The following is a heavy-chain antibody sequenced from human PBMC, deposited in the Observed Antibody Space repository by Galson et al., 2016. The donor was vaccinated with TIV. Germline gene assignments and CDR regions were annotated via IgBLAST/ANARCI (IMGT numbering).Heavy chain of an antibody. D-gene: IGHD4-17*01. CDR1: GYTFTSYD. CDR2: MNPNSGNT. J-gene: IGHJ4*02. V-gene: IGHV1-8*02. Sequence: SVKVSCKASGYTFTSYDINWVRRATGQGLEWMGWMNPNSGNTGYAQKFRGRVTMTRNTSVRTAYMELSSLRSEGTAVYYCARSGDYGDYWGQGTLVTVSS. CDR3: ARSGDYGDY.